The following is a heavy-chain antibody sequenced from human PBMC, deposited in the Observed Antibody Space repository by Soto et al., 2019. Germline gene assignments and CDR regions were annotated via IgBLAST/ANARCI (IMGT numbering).Heavy chain of an antibody. D-gene: IGHD2-2*01. J-gene: IGHJ5*02. CDR1: GYTFNDYE. CDR3: ARIAMPARPRWYNWFDP. CDR2: MNPNSGET. Sequence: QEQLVQSAAEVKKPGASVKVSCMTSGYTFNDYEINWVRQATGQGLEWIGWMNPNSGETGYAQRFQGRVTMTTSSSLSTAYLELSSLTSDDTAVYYCARIAMPARPRWYNWFDPLGQGTLVTVSS. V-gene: IGHV1-8*02.